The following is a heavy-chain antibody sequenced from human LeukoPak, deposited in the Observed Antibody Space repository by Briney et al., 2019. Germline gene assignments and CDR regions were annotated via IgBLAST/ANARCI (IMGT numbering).Heavy chain of an antibody. CDR2: INPNSGGT. Sequence: ASVKVSCKASGYTFTGYYMHWVRQAPGQGLEWMGWINPNSGGTNYAQKFQGRVTMTRDTSISTAYMELSRLRSDDTAVYYCARDVTGWLRFHNWFDPWGQGTLVTVSS. D-gene: IGHD5-12*01. CDR3: ARDVTGWLRFHNWFDP. V-gene: IGHV1-2*02. CDR1: GYTFTGYY. J-gene: IGHJ5*02.